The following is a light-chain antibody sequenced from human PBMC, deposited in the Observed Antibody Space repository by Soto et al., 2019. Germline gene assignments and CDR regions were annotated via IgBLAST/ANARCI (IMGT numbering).Light chain of an antibody. Sequence: DIVMTQSPDSLAVSLGERAAINCKSSQSVLSSSNNLNYLAWYQQKPGQPPKLLIYWASTRESGVPDRFSGSGSGTDFTLTISSLQAEDVAVYYCQQYFSTPLTFGGGTKVDI. CDR3: QQYFSTPLT. J-gene: IGKJ4*01. CDR1: QSVLSSSNNLNY. CDR2: WAS. V-gene: IGKV4-1*01.